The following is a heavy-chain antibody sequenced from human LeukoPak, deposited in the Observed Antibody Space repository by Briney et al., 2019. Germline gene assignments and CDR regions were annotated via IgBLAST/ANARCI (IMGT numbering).Heavy chain of an antibody. J-gene: IGHJ6*02. CDR3: AREIAVAGTHDYYYGMDV. V-gene: IGHV4-59*01. CDR1: DGSINSYY. D-gene: IGHD6-19*01. CDR2: IYYNGNT. Sequence: SEPRSLTGSVPDGSINSYYWNGIRRPPGKGLEWIGYIYYNGNTNYSPSLKSRVTMSVDTSKNLFSLKVSSVTAADTAVYYCAREIAVAGTHDYYYGMDVWGQGTTVTVSS.